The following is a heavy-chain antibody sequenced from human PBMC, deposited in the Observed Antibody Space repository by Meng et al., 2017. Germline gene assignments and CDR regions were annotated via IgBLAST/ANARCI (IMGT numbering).Heavy chain of an antibody. CDR1: GGSISSSNW. J-gene: IGHJ4*02. CDR2: IYHSGST. D-gene: IGHD2-15*01. Sequence: QVQWQGSGPGLVKPSGTLSLTCAVSGGSISSSNWWSWVRQPPGKGLEWIGEIYHSGSTNYNPSLKSRVTISVDKSKNQFSLKLSSVTAADTAVYYCARWSIYCSGGSCYSLDYWGQGTLVTVSS. CDR3: ARWSIYCSGGSCYSLDY. V-gene: IGHV4-4*02.